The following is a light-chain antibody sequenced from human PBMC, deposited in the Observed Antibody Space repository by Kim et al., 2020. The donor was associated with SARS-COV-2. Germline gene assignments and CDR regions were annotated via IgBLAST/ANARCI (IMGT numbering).Light chain of an antibody. CDR3: QHLHSYPIT. V-gene: IGKV1-9*01. J-gene: IGKJ5*01. Sequence: IQLTQSPSSLSASVGDRVTITCRASQGISSFLAWYQQKPGKAPKLLIYAAATLQSGVPSRFSGSGSETDFTLTISNLQPGVFATYYCQHLHSYPITFGRGARLESK. CDR2: AAA. CDR1: QGISSF.